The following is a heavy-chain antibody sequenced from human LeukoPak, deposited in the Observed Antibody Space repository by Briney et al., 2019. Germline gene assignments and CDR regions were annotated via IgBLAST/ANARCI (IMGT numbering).Heavy chain of an antibody. CDR1: GFTFSSYW. CDR2: IKQDGSEK. V-gene: IGHV3-7*01. J-gene: IGHJ3*02. CDR3: ARDGGYYDSSGYYQRWWNDAFDI. Sequence: PGGSLRLSCAASGFTFSSYWMSWVRQAPGKGLEWVANIKQDGSEKYYVDSVKGRFTIPRDNAKNSLYLQMNSLRAEDTAVYYCARDGGYYDSSGYYQRWWNDAFDIWGQGTLVTVSS. D-gene: IGHD3-22*01.